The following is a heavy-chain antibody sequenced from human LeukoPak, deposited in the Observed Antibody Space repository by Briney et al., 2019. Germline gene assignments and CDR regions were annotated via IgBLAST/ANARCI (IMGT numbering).Heavy chain of an antibody. CDR3: ATGLISSWFDP. Sequence: PSETLSLTCTVSGDSISSYYWSWIRQPPGKGLEWIGYIYHSGHTNYSPSLKSRVTISVDTSKNQFSLKLSSVTAADTAVYYCATGLISSWFDPWGQGTLVTVSS. CDR1: GDSISSYY. V-gene: IGHV4-59*12. CDR2: IYHSGHT. J-gene: IGHJ5*02.